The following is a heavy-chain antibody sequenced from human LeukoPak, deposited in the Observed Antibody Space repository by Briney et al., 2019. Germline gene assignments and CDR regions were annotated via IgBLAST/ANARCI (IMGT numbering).Heavy chain of an antibody. CDR1: GFTFSSYG. CDR2: ISYGGSNK. Sequence: GRSLRLSCAASGFTFSSYGMHWVRQAPGKGLEWVAVISYGGSNKYYADSVKGRFTISRDNSKNTLYLQMNSLRAEDTAVYYCARGGIVVVVAEDRDAFDIWGQGTMVTVSS. J-gene: IGHJ3*02. CDR3: ARGGIVVVVAEDRDAFDI. D-gene: IGHD2-15*01. V-gene: IGHV3-30*03.